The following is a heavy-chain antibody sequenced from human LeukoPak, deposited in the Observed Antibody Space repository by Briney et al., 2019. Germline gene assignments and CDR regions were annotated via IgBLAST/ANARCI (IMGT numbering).Heavy chain of an antibody. V-gene: IGHV3-7*03. CDR2: INEGGNEK. Sequence: PGGSLRLSCAASGFTFRNYWMSWVRQVPGKGLEWVVNINEGGNEKNYVDSVRGRFTISRDSAMNLLYLQMNSLRAEDTAMYYCAKGTLRYSSCYECWGQGTPVTVSS. CDR1: GFTFRNYW. J-gene: IGHJ4*02. CDR3: AKGTLRYSSCYEC. D-gene: IGHD6-19*01.